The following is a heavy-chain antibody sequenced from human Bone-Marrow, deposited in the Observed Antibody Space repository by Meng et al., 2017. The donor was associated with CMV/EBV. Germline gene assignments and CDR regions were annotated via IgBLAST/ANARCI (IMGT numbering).Heavy chain of an antibody. CDR1: GFTFGDYA. J-gene: IGHJ4*02. CDR2: IRGRGYHGPV. V-gene: IGHV3-49*04. Sequence: GESLKIPCTTSGFTFGDYAVTWVRQAPGKGREWVGLIRGRGYHGPVEYDASVKGRFIISRDDYKSIAYLQLNSLKIEDTAVYYCIRGRDGGSYRLGYWGQGTLVTVSS. CDR3: IRGRDGGSYRLGY. D-gene: IGHD1-26*01.